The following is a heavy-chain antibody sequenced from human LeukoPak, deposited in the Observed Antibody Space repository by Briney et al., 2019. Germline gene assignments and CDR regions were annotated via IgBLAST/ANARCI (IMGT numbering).Heavy chain of an antibody. CDR2: ITGRGEST. V-gene: IGHV3-23*01. D-gene: IGHD5-12*01. Sequence: GGSLRLSCAASGFTFSSYAMSWVRQAPGKGLEWVSGITGRGESTYYADSVKGRFTISRDNSKNTLYLQMNSLRAEDTAVYYCARGPSGYHNTGGQGTPVTVSS. J-gene: IGHJ4*02. CDR3: ARGPSGYHNT. CDR1: GFTFSSYA.